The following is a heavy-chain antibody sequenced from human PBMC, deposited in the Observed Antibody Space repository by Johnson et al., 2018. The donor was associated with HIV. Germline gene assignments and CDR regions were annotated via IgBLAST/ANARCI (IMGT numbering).Heavy chain of an antibody. J-gene: IGHJ3*02. CDR1: GFTFDDYG. V-gene: IGHV3-20*04. D-gene: IGHD3-9*01. Sequence: VQLVESGGGVVRPGGSLRLSCAASGFTFDDYGMNWVRQAPGKGLEWVSCINWNGYIIDYAASVKGRFTVSRDNAKNSLYLQMNSLRAEDTALYYCARRVRGYFDWLPGRCDGFDIWGQVTMLTVSS. CDR2: INWNGYII. CDR3: ARRVRGYFDWLPGRCDGFDI.